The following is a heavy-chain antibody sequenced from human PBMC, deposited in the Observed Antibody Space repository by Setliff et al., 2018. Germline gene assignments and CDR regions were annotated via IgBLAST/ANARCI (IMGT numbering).Heavy chain of an antibody. CDR3: AADLGIVGATMPFDY. CDR2: IVVGSGNT. V-gene: IGHV1-58*01. Sequence: GASVKVSCKASGFTFTSSAVQWVRQARGQRLEWIGWIVVGSGNTNYAQKFLERVTITRDMSTSTAYMELSSLRSEDTAVYYCAADLGIVGATMPFDYWGQGTLVTVSS. CDR1: GFTFTSSA. D-gene: IGHD1-26*01. J-gene: IGHJ4*02.